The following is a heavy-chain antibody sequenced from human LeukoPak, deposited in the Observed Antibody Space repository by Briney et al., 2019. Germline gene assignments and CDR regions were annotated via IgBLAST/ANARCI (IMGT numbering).Heavy chain of an antibody. CDR2: IYHRGST. Sequence: SETLSLTCVVSGDSITSNYWWSWVRQPPGKGLEWIGQIYHRGSTNYNPSLRSRVTMSIDKSKNQFFLKLSLVTAADTAVYYCARDFYYGSGTFLAHWGQGAQVTVSS. CDR1: GDSITSNYW. V-gene: IGHV4-4*02. D-gene: IGHD3-10*01. J-gene: IGHJ5*02. CDR3: ARDFYYGSGTFLAH.